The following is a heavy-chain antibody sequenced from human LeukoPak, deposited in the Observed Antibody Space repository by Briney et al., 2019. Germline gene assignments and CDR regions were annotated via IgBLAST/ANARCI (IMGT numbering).Heavy chain of an antibody. CDR3: AKPGCSGYAGYYYYYGMDV. Sequence: GSLRLSCAASGFTFSGYAMSWVRQAPGKGLEWVSAISGGGGSTYYADSVKGRFTISRDNSKNTLYLQMNGLRAEAPAVYSCAKPGCSGYAGYYYYYGMDVWGQGTTVTVSS. V-gene: IGHV3-23*01. J-gene: IGHJ6*02. CDR2: ISGGGGST. CDR1: GFTFSGYA. D-gene: IGHD5-12*01.